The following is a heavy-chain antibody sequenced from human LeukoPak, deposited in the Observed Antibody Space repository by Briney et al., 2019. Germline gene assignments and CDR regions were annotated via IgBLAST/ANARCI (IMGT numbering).Heavy chain of an antibody. V-gene: IGHV3-30-3*01. CDR1: GFTFSSYA. CDR2: ISYDGSNK. CDR3: ARGPDTAMVPPYYFDY. D-gene: IGHD5-18*01. J-gene: IGHJ4*02. Sequence: GGSLRLSCAASGFTFSSYAMHWARQSPGKGLEWVAVISYDGSNKYYADSVKGRFTISRDNSKNTLYLQMNSLRAEDTAVYYCARGPDTAMVPPYYFDYWGQGTLVTVSS.